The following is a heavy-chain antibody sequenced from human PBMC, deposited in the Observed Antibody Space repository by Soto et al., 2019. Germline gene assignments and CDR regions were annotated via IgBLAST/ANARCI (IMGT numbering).Heavy chain of an antibody. Sequence: QVQLVQSGSEVKKPGSSVRVSCKTSGDTFSIYTISWVRRAPGQGLEWMGRVLPFLDITSYSQRFQGRVTIPAXRXTTTAYMELTSLRSEDTAVYYCARDRDNSNWPNFDSWGQGTLVTVSS. J-gene: IGHJ4*02. CDR3: ARDRDNSNWPNFDS. D-gene: IGHD6-13*01. V-gene: IGHV1-69*02. CDR1: GDTFSIYT. CDR2: VLPFLDIT.